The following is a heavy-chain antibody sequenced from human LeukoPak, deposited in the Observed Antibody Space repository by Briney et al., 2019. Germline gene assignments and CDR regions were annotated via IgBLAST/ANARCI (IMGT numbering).Heavy chain of an antibody. D-gene: IGHD3-22*01. CDR3: AGGYYDINAYYTYYFDY. CDR1: GFTLSIYT. Sequence: GGSLRLSCAATGFTLSIYTMHWVRQAPGKGLEWVAGISYDGSNKYYADSVKGRFTISRDNSKDTLYLQMNSLRAEDTAVYYCAGGYYDINAYYTYYFDYWGQGALVTVSS. J-gene: IGHJ4*02. CDR2: ISYDGSNK. V-gene: IGHV3-30*04.